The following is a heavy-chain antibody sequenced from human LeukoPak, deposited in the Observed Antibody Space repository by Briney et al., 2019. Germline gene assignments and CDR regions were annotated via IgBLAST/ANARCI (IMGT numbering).Heavy chain of an antibody. CDR1: GYTFTAYY. V-gene: IGHV1-2*02. CDR3: ARGRDNYDSSGYFFFDY. Sequence: GASVKVSCKASGYTFTAYYMHWVRQAPGQGLEWMGWISPNSGGTNYAQKFQGRVTMTRDTSISTAYMELGRLRSDDTAVYYCARGRDNYDSSGYFFFDYWGQGTLVTVSS. CDR2: ISPNSGGT. J-gene: IGHJ4*02. D-gene: IGHD3-22*01.